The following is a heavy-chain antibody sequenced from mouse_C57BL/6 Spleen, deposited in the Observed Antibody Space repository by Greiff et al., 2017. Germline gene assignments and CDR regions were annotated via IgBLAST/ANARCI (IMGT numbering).Heavy chain of an antibody. CDR2: ISSGCSTI. CDR3: ARGYSFAY. CDR1: GFTFSDYG. Sequence: EVKLMESGGGLVKPGGSLKLSCAASGFTFSDYGMNWVRQAPEKGLEWAAYISSGCSTIYYADTVKGRFTISRDNAKNTQFLQRTSLRSDDTAMYYCARGYSFAYWGQGTLVTVSA. J-gene: IGHJ3*01. D-gene: IGHD2-3*01. V-gene: IGHV5-17*01.